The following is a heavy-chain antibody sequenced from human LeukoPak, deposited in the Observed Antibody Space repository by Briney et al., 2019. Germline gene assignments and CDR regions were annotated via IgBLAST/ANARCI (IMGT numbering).Heavy chain of an antibody. CDR3: ASYYASGVSAYNYYGMDV. CDR1: GHSISTGHY. D-gene: IGHD3-10*01. CDR2: MSHNRGT. V-gene: IGHV4-38-2*01. Sequence: PSETLSLTCAVSGHSISTGHYWGWIRQPPGKGLEWIGSMSHNRGTYYNPSLKSRVTISMDTSKNQISLRLTSVTAADTAVYYCASYYASGVSAYNYYGMDVWGKGTTVTVSS. J-gene: IGHJ6*04.